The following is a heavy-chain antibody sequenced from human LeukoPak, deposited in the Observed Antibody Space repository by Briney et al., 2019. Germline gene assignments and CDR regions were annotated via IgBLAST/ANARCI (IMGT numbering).Heavy chain of an antibody. CDR2: IYYSGST. Sequence: SSETLSLTCTVSSGSISNYYWSWIRQPPGKGLEWIGYIYYSGSTNYNPSLKSRVTISVDTSKNQFSLKLSSVTAADTAVYYCARIQYSSSWYRAYYFDYWGQGTLVTVSS. V-gene: IGHV4-59*01. D-gene: IGHD6-13*01. CDR3: ARIQYSSSWYRAYYFDY. CDR1: SGSISNYY. J-gene: IGHJ4*02.